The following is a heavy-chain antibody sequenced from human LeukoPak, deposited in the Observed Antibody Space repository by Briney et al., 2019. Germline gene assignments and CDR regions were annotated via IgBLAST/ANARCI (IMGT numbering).Heavy chain of an antibody. CDR1: GFIFSNYN. D-gene: IGHD5-18*01. V-gene: IGHV3-48*01. CDR3: TRALGYSYGYVVDY. J-gene: IGHJ4*02. Sequence: GGSLRLSCAASGFIFSNYNMNWVRQAPGKGLEWVSSISSSSGTTYYADSVKGRFTISGDNAKNSLYLQMNSLRAEDTAVYYCTRALGYSYGYVVDYWGQGTLVTVSS. CDR2: ISSSSGTT.